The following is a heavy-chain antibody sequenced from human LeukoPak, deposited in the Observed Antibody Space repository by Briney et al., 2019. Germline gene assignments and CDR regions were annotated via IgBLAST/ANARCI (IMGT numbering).Heavy chain of an antibody. D-gene: IGHD5-24*01. CDR3: AGLPQRWFQRTDY. CDR1: GGSFRGYY. V-gene: IGHV4-34*01. Sequence: SETLSLTCAVYGGSFRGYYWSWIRQPPGKGLEWIGEINHSGSTNYIPSLKSRVTISADTSKNQFSLKLSSVTAADTAVYYCAGLPQRWFQRTDYWGQGTLVTVSS. CDR2: INHSGST. J-gene: IGHJ4*02.